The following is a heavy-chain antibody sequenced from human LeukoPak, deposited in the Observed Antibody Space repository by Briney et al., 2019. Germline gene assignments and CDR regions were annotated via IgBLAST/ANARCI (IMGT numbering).Heavy chain of an antibody. D-gene: IGHD1-26*01. CDR2: IYTSGST. V-gene: IGHV4-4*07. CDR1: GGSISSYY. J-gene: IGHJ4*02. CDR3: ARDQGSYPYCFDS. Sequence: KPSETLSLTCTVSGGSISSYYWSWIRQPAGKGLEWIGRIYTSGSTSYNPSLKSRVTMSVDTPKNQFSLQLSSVTAADTAVYYCARDQGSYPYCFDSWGQGTLVTVSS.